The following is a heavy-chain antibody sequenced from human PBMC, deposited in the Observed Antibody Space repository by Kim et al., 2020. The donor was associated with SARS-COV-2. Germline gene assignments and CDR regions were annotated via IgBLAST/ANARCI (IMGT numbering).Heavy chain of an antibody. Sequence: SETLSLTCAVYGGSFSGYYWSWIRQPPGKGLEWIGEINHSGSTNYNPSLKSRVTISVETSKNQFSLKLSCVTAADTAVYYCARIVGGFGELFSYYYGMDVWGQGTTVTVSS. CDR1: GGSFSGYY. CDR2: INHSGST. J-gene: IGHJ6*02. V-gene: IGHV4-34*01. D-gene: IGHD3-10*01. CDR3: ARIVGGFGELFSYYYGMDV.